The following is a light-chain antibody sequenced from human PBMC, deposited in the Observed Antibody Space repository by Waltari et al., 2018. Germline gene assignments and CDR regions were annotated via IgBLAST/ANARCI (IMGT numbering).Light chain of an antibody. J-gene: IGKJ1*01. CDR3: QHYVRLPAT. Sequence: IVFTQSPGTLSLSPGEIATLSCRASQTVSRSLAWYQQKPGQAPKLLLYGASTRAPGIPDRFTGSVSGTDFSLTISSLEPEDFAIYFCQHYVRLPATFGQGTKVEIK. V-gene: IGKV3-20*01. CDR1: QTVSRS. CDR2: GAS.